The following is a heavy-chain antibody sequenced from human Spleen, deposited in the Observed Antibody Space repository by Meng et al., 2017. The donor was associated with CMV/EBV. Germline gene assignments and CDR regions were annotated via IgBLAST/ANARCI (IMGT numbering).Heavy chain of an antibody. Sequence: GESLKISCAASGFTVSSNYMSWVRQAPGKGLEWVSVIYSGGSTYYADSVKGRFTISRDNSKNTLYLQMNSLRAEDTALYHCVRVGPGPGGAFDLWGQGEMVTVSS. D-gene: IGHD3-10*01. CDR2: IYSGGST. CDR3: VRVGPGPGGAFDL. J-gene: IGHJ3*01. V-gene: IGHV3-53*01. CDR1: GFTVSSNY.